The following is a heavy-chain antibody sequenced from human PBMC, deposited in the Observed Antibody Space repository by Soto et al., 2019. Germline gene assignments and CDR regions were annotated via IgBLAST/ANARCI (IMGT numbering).Heavy chain of an antibody. CDR3: ARLGAFYDHWSGSNGGSDY. J-gene: IGHJ4*02. CDR1: GYTFTSYW. CDR2: VYPGDSDT. D-gene: IGHD3-3*01. Sequence: GESLKISCKGSGYTFTSYWIAWVRQMPGKGLEWMGIVYPGDSDTRYSPSFQGQVTISADKSTSTAYLQWSSLEASDTAMYYCARLGAFYDHWSGSNGGSDYWGQGTLVTVSS. V-gene: IGHV5-51*01.